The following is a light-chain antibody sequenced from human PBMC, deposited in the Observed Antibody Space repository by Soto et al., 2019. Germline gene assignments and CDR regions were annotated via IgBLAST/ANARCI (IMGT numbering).Light chain of an antibody. Sequence: DIQLTQSPSFLSASVGDRVTITCRASQCISSYLAWYQQKPGKAPKLLIYAASTLQSGVLSRFSGSGSGTEFTLTISSLQPEDFATYYCQQLNSYLLLTFGGGTKVDIK. CDR1: QCISSY. CDR3: QQLNSYLLLT. CDR2: AAS. V-gene: IGKV1-9*01. J-gene: IGKJ4*02.